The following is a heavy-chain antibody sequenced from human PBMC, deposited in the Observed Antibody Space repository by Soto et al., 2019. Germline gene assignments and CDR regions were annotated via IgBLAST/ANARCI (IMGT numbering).Heavy chain of an antibody. CDR1: GYTFTSYG. J-gene: IGHJ6*02. V-gene: IGHV1-18*01. CDR2: ISAYNGNT. Sequence: GASVKVSCKASGYTFTSYGISWVRQAPGQGLEWMGWISAYNGNTNYAQKLQGRVTMTTDTSTSTAYMELRSLRSDDTAVYYCASVLELHYYYGMDGWGQETTVTVSS. D-gene: IGHD1-7*01. CDR3: ASVLELHYYYGMDG.